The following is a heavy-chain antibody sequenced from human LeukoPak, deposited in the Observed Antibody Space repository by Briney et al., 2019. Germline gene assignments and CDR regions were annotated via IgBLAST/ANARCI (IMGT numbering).Heavy chain of an antibody. V-gene: IGHV3-49*04. D-gene: IGHD3-3*01. Sequence: GGSLRLSCTASGFTFGDYAMSWVRQAPGKGLEWVGFIRSKAYGGTTEYAASVKGRFTISRDDSKSIAYLQMNSLKTEDTAVYYCTPGGYDFWSGYSLDYWGQGTLVTVSS. CDR1: GFTFGDYA. J-gene: IGHJ4*02. CDR3: TPGGYDFWSGYSLDY. CDR2: IRSKAYGGTT.